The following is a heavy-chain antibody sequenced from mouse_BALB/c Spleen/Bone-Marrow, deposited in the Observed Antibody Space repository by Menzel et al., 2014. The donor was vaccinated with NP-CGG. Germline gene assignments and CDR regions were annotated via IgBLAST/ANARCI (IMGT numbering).Heavy chain of an antibody. J-gene: IGHJ2*01. D-gene: IGHD1-1*01. CDR1: GYTFTTYW. CDR2: INPSTGYT. CDR3: ARRGYYGTNYDFDF. Sequence: VMLVESGAELAKPGASVKMSCKASGYTFTTYWMHWIKQRPGQGLEWIGYINPSTGYTEYNQKFKDKATLTADKSSSTAYMQLSSLTSEDSAVYYCARRGYYGTNYDFDFWGQGTTLTVSS. V-gene: IGHV1-7*01.